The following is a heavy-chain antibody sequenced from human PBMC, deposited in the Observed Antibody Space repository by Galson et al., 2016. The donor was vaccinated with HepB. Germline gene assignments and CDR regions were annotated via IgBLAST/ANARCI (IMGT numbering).Heavy chain of an antibody. J-gene: IGHJ6*02. D-gene: IGHD2-21*01. V-gene: IGHV1-8*01. Sequence: SVKVSCKAFGYTFTNYDINWVRQAPGQGLEWMGWMDPNNGSAGYAQKFQGRLTMTRNTSVSTAHMELSSLRSEDTAVYFCARGRIVAIDIYYGLDVWGPGTTVTVSS. CDR2: MDPNNGSA. CDR3: ARGRIVAIDIYYGLDV. CDR1: GYTFTNYD.